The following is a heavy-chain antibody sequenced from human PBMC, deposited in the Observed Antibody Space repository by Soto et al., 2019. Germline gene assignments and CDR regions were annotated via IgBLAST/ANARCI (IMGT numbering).Heavy chain of an antibody. CDR3: AISFEYGVATDAFDI. CDR2: IYHSGST. Sequence: QVQLQESGPGLVKPSGTLSLSCTVSGGSISSSNWRSWVRQPPGKGLEWIGEIYHSGSTNYNPSLKSRVTISVDKSKNQFSLKLSSVTAADTAVYYCAISFEYGVATDAFDIWGQGTMVTVSS. D-gene: IGHD4-17*01. J-gene: IGHJ3*02. CDR1: GGSISSSNW. V-gene: IGHV4-4*02.